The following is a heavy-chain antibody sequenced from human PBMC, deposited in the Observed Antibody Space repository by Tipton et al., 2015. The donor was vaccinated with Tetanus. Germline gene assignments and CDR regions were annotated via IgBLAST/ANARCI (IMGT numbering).Heavy chain of an antibody. CDR2: IFDDGSNT. Sequence: RSLRLSCAASGFTFNTYNMNWVRQAPGKGLEWLAVIFDDGSNTYYADSVKGRFTISRDNSKNMLYLEMNSPRAEDTAIYHCARGRRSMVRNVMFYFDFWGQGSLVTVSS. J-gene: IGHJ4*02. CDR1: GFTFNTYN. V-gene: IGHV3-33*08. D-gene: IGHD3-10*01. CDR3: ARGRRSMVRNVMFYFDF.